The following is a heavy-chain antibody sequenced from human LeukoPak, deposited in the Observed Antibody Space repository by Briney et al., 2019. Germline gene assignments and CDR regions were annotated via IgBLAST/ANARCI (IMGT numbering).Heavy chain of an antibody. CDR1: GVSISSYY. D-gene: IGHD3-10*01. CDR3: ARPMVRGINDALDI. Sequence: PSETLSPTCTVSGVSISSYYWSWIRQPPGKGLEWIGYVYYSGSTDYNPSLKSRVTISLDTSKNQFSLKLSSVTAADAAVYYCARPMVRGINDALDIWGQGTMVTVSS. V-gene: IGHV4-59*08. J-gene: IGHJ3*02. CDR2: VYYSGST.